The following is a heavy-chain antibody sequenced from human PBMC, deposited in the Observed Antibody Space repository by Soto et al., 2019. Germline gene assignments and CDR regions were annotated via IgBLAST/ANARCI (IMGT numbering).Heavy chain of an antibody. D-gene: IGHD2-2*01. CDR2: ISYDGSNK. CDR3: ASDPLHCNSVLCRMNGMHV. CDR1: GFTFSSYG. J-gene: IGHJ6*02. Sequence: GGSLRLSCAASGFTFSSYGMHWVRQAPGKGLEWVAVISYDGSNKYYADSVKGRFTISRDNSKNTVFLQINSLRPEDTALYYCASDPLHCNSVLCRMNGMHVWGQGTTVTVS. V-gene: IGHV3-30*03.